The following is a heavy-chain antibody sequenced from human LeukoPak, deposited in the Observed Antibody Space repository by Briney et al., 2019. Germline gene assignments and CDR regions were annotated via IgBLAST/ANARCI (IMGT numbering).Heavy chain of an antibody. CDR1: GDSISGSNW. Sequence: PSGTLSLTCDVSGDSISGSNWWNWVRQPPGKGLEWIGGIYHSGSTNYNPSLKSRVTMSVDKSKNQFSLKLSSVTAADTAVYYCARRDEVGGKIAGYPEYYFDYWGQGTLVTVSS. CDR2: IYHSGST. J-gene: IGHJ4*02. V-gene: IGHV4-4*02. D-gene: IGHD4-23*01. CDR3: ARRDEVGGKIAGYPEYYFDY.